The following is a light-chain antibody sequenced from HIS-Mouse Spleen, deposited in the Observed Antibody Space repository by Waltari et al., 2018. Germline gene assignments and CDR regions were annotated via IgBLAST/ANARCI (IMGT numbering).Light chain of an antibody. CDR2: ADS. J-gene: IGLJ2*01. CDR1: NIGSES. CDR3: QVWDSSSDHVV. V-gene: IGLV3-21*03. Sequence: SYVLTQPPSVSVAPGKTARITCGGNNIGSESVHWYQQKPGQAPVLVVYADSDLPSGIPERFSGSNSGNTATLTISRVEAGDEADYYCQVWDSSSDHVVFGGGTKLTVL.